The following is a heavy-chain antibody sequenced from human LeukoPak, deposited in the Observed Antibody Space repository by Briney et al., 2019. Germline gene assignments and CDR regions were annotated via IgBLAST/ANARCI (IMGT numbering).Heavy chain of an antibody. J-gene: IGHJ6*02. CDR3: ATESWHGGYYYGMDV. V-gene: IGHV1-24*01. CDR1: GYTLTELS. CDR2: FYPEDGET. D-gene: IGHD2-15*01. Sequence: ASVKVSCKVSGYTLTELSMHWVRQAPGKGREWMGGFYPEDGETIYAQKFQGRVTMTEDTSTDTAYMELSSLRSEDTAVYYCATESWHGGYYYGMDVWGQGTTVTVSS.